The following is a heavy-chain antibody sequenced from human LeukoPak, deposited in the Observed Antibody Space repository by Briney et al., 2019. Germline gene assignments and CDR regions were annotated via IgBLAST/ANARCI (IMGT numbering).Heavy chain of an antibody. CDR3: ARGVGDYVGGVYYYMDV. CDR2: IYTSGST. J-gene: IGHJ6*03. D-gene: IGHD4-17*01. V-gene: IGHV4-4*07. Sequence: SETLSLTCTVSGGSISSYYWSWIRQPAGKGLEWIGRIYTSGSTNYNPSLKSRVTMSVDTSKNQFSLKLSSVTAAHTAVYYCARGVGDYVGGVYYYMDVWGKGTTVTISS. CDR1: GGSISSYY.